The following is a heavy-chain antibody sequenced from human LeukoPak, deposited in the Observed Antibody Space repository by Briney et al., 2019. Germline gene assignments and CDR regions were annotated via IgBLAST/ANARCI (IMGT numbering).Heavy chain of an antibody. CDR2: INPNSGGT. J-gene: IGHJ4*02. CDR3: ARDDSTVTSIDY. Sequence: ASVKVSCKASGYTFTGYYMHWVRQAPGQGLEWMGWINPNSGGTNYAQKFQGRVTMTRDTSISTAYMVLSRLRSDDTAVYYCARDDSTVTSIDYWGQGTLVTVSS. D-gene: IGHD4-11*01. V-gene: IGHV1-2*02. CDR1: GYTFTGYY.